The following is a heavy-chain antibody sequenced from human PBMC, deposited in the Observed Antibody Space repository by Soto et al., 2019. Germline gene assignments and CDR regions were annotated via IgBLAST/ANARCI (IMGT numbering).Heavy chain of an antibody. CDR1: GYTFSRYG. J-gene: IGHJ6*02. V-gene: IGHV1-18*01. D-gene: IGHD2-8*01. CDR3: AKNGQPPYYYYGMDV. CDR2: VSGYNGDT. Sequence: QGQLVQSGPEVKKPGASVKVSCKASGYTFSRYGISWVRQAPGQGLEWMGWVSGYNGDTKDAQKVQGRVTMTIDTSTYTSYMALRSLTSDDTAKYYCAKNGQPPYYYYGMDVWGQGTTVTVSS.